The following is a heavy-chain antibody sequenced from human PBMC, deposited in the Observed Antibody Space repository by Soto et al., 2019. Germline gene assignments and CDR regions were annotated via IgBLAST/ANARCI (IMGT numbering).Heavy chain of an antibody. V-gene: IGHV1-3*01. CDR3: ARDPRDSRSSGEWYFDL. J-gene: IGHJ2*01. Sequence: QVQLVQSGAEVKKPGASVKVSCKASGYTFTSYAMHWVRQAPGQRLEWMGWINAGNGNTKYSQKFQGRVTITRDTSASTAYMELSSLRSEDTAVYYCARDPRDSRSSGEWYFDLWGRGPLVTVSS. CDR2: INAGNGNT. D-gene: IGHD6-6*01. CDR1: GYTFTSYA.